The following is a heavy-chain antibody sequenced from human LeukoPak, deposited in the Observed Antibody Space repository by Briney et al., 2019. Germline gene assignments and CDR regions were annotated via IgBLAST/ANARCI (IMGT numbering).Heavy chain of an antibody. CDR1: GGSITGHH. CDR3: ARRNDFDV. J-gene: IGHJ3*01. CDR2: VYSNGNT. Sequence: SETLSLTCTVSGGSITGHHWSWIRQPPGKGLEWIGYVYSNGNTEYKPSLKSRVTISADTSKNQFSLKLTSVTAADTAIYYCARRNDFDVWGQGTMVTVSS. V-gene: IGHV4-4*08.